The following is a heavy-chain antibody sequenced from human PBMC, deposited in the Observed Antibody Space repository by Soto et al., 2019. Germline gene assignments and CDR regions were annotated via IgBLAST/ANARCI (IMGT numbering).Heavy chain of an antibody. Sequence: GSLRLSCAASGFTFSSYVMSWVRQAPGKGLEWVGRIKSKTDGGTTDYAAPVKGRFTISRDDSKNTLYLQMNSLKTEDIAVYYCTTADYVWGSYPYGMDVWGQGTTVTVSS. D-gene: IGHD3-16*01. V-gene: IGHV3-15*01. CDR2: IKSKTDGGTT. CDR3: TTADYVWGSYPYGMDV. CDR1: GFTFSSYV. J-gene: IGHJ6*02.